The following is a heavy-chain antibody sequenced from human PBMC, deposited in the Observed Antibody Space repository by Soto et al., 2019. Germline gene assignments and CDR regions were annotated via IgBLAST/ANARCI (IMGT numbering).Heavy chain of an antibody. J-gene: IGHJ4*02. D-gene: IGHD6-19*01. CDR3: AKDESAVSSGWNGGVDY. CDR2: IIRNSGRQ. CDR1: GFSFDQHA. Sequence: EVQLVESGGGLVQPGGSLRLSCVASGFSFDQHAIHWVRQAPGKGLEWVAGIIRNSGRQGYADSVKGRFVVSRDNAKNSLYLQMNSLRAEDTAVYYCAKDESAVSSGWNGGVDYWGQGTLVTVSS. V-gene: IGHV3-9*01.